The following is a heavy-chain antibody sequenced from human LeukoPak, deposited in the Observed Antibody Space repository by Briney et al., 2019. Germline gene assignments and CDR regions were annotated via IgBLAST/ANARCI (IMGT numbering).Heavy chain of an antibody. D-gene: IGHD1-14*01. CDR1: PDSTTSNF. Sequence: SEALSLTRTVSPDSTTSNFWSWVRHPPGKGLEWMGEIHRSESTNYNQSLQSRVTISIDRSKNQIALELSSVTAADTAVYYCAREIVGGFNPGAYWGQGTLVTVSS. V-gene: IGHV4-4*08. CDR2: IHRSEST. CDR3: AREIVGGFNPGAY. J-gene: IGHJ4*02.